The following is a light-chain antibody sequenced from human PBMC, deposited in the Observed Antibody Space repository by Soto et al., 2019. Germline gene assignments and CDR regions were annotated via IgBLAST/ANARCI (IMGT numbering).Light chain of an antibody. Sequence: SPSSFSASTGDRVTITCRASQGISSYLAWYQQKPGKAPKLLIYAASTLQSGVPSRFSGSGSGTDFTLTISCLQSEDFATYYCQQYYSYPWTFGQGTKVDIK. CDR2: AAS. V-gene: IGKV1-8*01. CDR1: QGISSY. J-gene: IGKJ1*01. CDR3: QQYYSYPWT.